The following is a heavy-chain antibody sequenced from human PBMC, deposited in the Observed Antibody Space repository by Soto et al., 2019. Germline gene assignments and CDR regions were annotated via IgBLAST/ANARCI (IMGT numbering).Heavy chain of an antibody. CDR2: IIPIFGTA. V-gene: IGHV1-69*06. CDR3: ARDTVGYSYGVPRRDDFDI. D-gene: IGHD5-18*01. CDR1: GGTFSSYA. Sequence: SVKVSCKASGGTFSSYAISWVRQAPGQGLEWMGGIIPIFGTANYAQKFQGRVTITAEKSTSTAYLELSSLRSEDTAVYYCARDTVGYSYGVPRRDDFDIWGQGTMVTVSS. J-gene: IGHJ3*02.